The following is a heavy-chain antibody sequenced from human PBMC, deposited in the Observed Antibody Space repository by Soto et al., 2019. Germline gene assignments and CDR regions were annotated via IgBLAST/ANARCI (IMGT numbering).Heavy chain of an antibody. CDR1: SASINSHF. CDR2: IYKSGTT. V-gene: IGHV4-4*07. Sequence: SETLSLTCTFSSASINSHFCSWIRQPAGKGLEWIGHIYKSGTTTYNPSLKSRVTMSVDPPKNRFSLKLSSVTAADTAVYYCARINGGSPDFWGQGTLVTSPQ. J-gene: IGHJ4*02. D-gene: IGHD2-15*01. CDR3: ARINGGSPDF.